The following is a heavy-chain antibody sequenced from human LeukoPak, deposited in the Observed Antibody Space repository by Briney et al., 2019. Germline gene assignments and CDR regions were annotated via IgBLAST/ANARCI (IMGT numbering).Heavy chain of an antibody. Sequence: ASVKVSCKVSGYSLSELPMHWVRQAPERGLEWMGGFDFDDNEIIYAQTFQGRITLTEDVSTNTAHMELTSLTSEDTAVYYCASLGTYDSWGQGTLVTVSS. D-gene: IGHD7-27*01. CDR3: ASLGTYDS. CDR2: FDFDDNEI. CDR1: GYSLSELP. J-gene: IGHJ4*02. V-gene: IGHV1-24*01.